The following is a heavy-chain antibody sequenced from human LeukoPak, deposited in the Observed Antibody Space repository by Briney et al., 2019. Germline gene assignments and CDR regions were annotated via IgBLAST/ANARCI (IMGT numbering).Heavy chain of an antibody. Sequence: GGSLRLSCAASGFTVSSNYMSWVRQAPGKGLEWVSVIYSGGSTYYADSVKGRFTISRDNAKNTLYLQMNSLRAEDTAVYYCARRDSGYDNRAFDIWGQGTMVTVSS. V-gene: IGHV3-66*04. CDR3: ARRDSGYDNRAFDI. J-gene: IGHJ3*02. CDR1: GFTVSSNY. CDR2: IYSGGST. D-gene: IGHD5-12*01.